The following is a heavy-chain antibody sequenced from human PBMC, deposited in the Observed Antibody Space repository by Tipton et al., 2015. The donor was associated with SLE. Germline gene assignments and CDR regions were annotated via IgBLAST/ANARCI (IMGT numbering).Heavy chain of an antibody. J-gene: IGHJ4*02. V-gene: IGHV4-31*03. D-gene: IGHD3-10*01. Sequence: TLSLTCSFSGGSISNGGYYWTWIRQHPGKGLEWIGYIYYTGKTVYNPSLKSRLTISVDTSHNQFSLRLSSMTAADTAMYYCATAMTMVRGPVRDYFDYWGQGLLVTVSS. CDR2: IYYTGKT. CDR3: ATAMTMVRGPVRDYFDY. CDR1: GGSISNGGYY.